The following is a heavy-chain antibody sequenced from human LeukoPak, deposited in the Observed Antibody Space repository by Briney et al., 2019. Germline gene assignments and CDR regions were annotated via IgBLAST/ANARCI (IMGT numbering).Heavy chain of an antibody. D-gene: IGHD4-11*01. V-gene: IGHV3-21*01. CDR1: GFIFSNSA. CDR2: INNDGSYI. J-gene: IGHJ4*02. Sequence: GGSLRLSCAASGFIFSNSAMNWVRQAPGKGLEWVSSINNDGSYIYYAGSVKGRFTISRDNAKNSLCLRLNSLRVEDTAVYYCARWTTTYLDYWGQGTLVTVSS. CDR3: ARWTTTYLDY.